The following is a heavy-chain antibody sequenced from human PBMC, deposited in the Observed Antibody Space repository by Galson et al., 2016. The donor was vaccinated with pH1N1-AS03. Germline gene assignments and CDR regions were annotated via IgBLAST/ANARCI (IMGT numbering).Heavy chain of an antibody. D-gene: IGHD1-26*01. V-gene: IGHV3-30-3*01. Sequence: SLRLSCAASGFTFSSHSMHWARQAPDEGLEWVAGISYHGNNKFYAHSVKGRSTISRDSLQNTLDLQMNSLSAEDSAVYFCARETIRAGEFDLWGRGTAVTVSS. CDR3: ARETIRAGEFDL. CDR2: ISYHGNNK. CDR1: GFTFSSHS. J-gene: IGHJ3*01.